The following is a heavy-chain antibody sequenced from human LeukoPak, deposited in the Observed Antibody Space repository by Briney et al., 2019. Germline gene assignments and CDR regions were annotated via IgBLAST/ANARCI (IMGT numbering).Heavy chain of an antibody. CDR1: GFTFSNYA. Sequence: PGGSLRLSCAASGFTFSNYAMSWVRQAPGKGLEWVSGINWNGGSTGYADSVKGRLTISRDNAKNSLYLQMNSLRAEDTALYYCARGGYYDSSGDNYYYYMDVWGKGTTVTVSS. CDR2: INWNGGST. CDR3: ARGGYYDSSGDNYYYYMDV. V-gene: IGHV3-20*04. D-gene: IGHD3-22*01. J-gene: IGHJ6*03.